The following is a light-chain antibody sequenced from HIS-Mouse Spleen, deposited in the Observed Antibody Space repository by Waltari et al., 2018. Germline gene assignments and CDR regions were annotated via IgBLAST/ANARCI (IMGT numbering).Light chain of an antibody. J-gene: IGLJ2*01. CDR3: YSTDSSGNHRV. V-gene: IGLV3-10*01. Sequence: SYELTQPPSVSVSPGQTARITCSGDALPKKYAYWYQQKSGQAPVLVIYEDSKRPSGFPERFSGSSSGTMATLTISGAQVEEEADYYCYSTDSSGNHRVFGGGTKLTVL. CDR1: ALPKKY. CDR2: EDS.